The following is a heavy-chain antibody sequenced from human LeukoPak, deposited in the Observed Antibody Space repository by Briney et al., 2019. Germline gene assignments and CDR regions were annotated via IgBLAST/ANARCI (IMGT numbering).Heavy chain of an antibody. CDR1: GFTFSSYA. CDR3: ARDRAPDYYDSCAFDI. D-gene: IGHD3-22*01. Sequence: PGGSLRLSCAASGFTFSSYAMHWVRQAPGKGLEWVAVISYDGSNKYYADSVKGRFTISRDNSRNTLYLQMNSLRAEDTAVYYCARDRAPDYYDSCAFDIWGQGTMVTVSS. V-gene: IGHV3-30-3*01. CDR2: ISYDGSNK. J-gene: IGHJ3*02.